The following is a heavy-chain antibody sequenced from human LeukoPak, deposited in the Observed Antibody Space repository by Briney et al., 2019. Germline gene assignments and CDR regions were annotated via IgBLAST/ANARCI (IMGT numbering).Heavy chain of an antibody. V-gene: IGHV3-11*01. CDR3: ARVEQQLVPGIFDY. D-gene: IGHD6-13*01. Sequence: GGSLRLSCAASGFTFSDYYMSWIRQAPGKGLEWVSYISSSGSTIYYADSVKGRFTISRDNAENSLYLQMNSLRAEDTALYYCARVEQQLVPGIFDYWGQGTLVTVSS. J-gene: IGHJ4*02. CDR1: GFTFSDYY. CDR2: ISSSGSTI.